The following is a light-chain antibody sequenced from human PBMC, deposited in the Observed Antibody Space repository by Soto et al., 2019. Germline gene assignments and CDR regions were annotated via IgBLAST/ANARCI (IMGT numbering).Light chain of an antibody. J-gene: IGKJ4*01. CDR2: GAS. CDR1: QSVISDY. V-gene: IGKV3-20*01. Sequence: EIVLTQSPGTLSLSPGDRATLSCRASQSVISDYLAWYQQKPGQALRLLIYGASGRATGIPDRFSGSGSGTDFTLTISRLEPEDFAVYYCQQYGSSPLTFGGGTKVEIK. CDR3: QQYGSSPLT.